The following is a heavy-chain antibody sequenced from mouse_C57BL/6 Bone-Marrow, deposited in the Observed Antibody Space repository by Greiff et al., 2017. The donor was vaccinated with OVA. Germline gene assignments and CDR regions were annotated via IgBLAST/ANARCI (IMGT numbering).Heavy chain of an antibody. V-gene: IGHV1-55*01. CDR3: ARSIVDYFDY. D-gene: IGHD1-1*01. J-gene: IGHJ2*01. CDR1: GYTFTSYW. CDR2: IYPGSGST. Sequence: VQLQQSGAELVKPGASVKMSCKASGYTFTSYWITWVKQRPGQGLEWIGDIYPGSGSTNYNEKFKSKATLTVDKSSSTAYMQLSSLTSEDSAVYYCARSIVDYFDYWGQGTTLTVSS.